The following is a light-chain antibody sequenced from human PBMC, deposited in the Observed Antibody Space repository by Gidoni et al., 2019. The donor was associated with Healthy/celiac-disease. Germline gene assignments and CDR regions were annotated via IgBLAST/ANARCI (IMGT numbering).Light chain of an antibody. CDR3: QQLSSSPLT. Sequence: DIQLTQSPSFLSASVGDRVTITCRASQGISSYLAWYQQTPGKAPKLLNYAASTLQGGVPSRFSGRGAGTEFTLTISSLHPEDFATYSCQQLSSSPLTFGPGTKVEIK. CDR2: AAS. CDR1: QGISSY. V-gene: IGKV1-9*01. J-gene: IGKJ3*01.